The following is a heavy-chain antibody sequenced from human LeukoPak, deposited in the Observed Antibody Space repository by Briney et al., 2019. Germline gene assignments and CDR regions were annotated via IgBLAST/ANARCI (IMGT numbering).Heavy chain of an antibody. V-gene: IGHV1-69*04. CDR3: ARAYSSSSANDY. Sequence: SVKVSCKASGGTFSSYAISWVRQAPGQGLEWMGRIIPILGIANYAQKFQGRVTITTDESTSTAYMELSSLRSEDTAVYYCARAYSSSSANDYWGQGTLVTVSS. CDR1: GGTFSSYA. CDR2: IIPILGIA. J-gene: IGHJ4*02. D-gene: IGHD6-6*01.